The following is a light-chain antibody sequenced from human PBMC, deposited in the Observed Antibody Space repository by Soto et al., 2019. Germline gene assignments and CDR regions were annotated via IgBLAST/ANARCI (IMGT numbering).Light chain of an antibody. Sequence: DIQMTPSPSSLSASVGDRVTITFRASQSISSCLNWYQQKPGKAPKLLIYAASSLQSGVPSRFISSGSVPDFTLSVISLHAEDFATYYCQQSYITPQTFGRGTKLDIK. CDR1: QSISSC. J-gene: IGKJ2*01. V-gene: IGKV1-39*01. CDR2: AAS. CDR3: QQSYITPQT.